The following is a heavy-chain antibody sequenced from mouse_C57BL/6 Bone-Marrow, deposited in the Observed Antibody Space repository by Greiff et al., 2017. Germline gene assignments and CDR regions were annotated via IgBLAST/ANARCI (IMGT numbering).Heavy chain of an antibody. CDR2: INPSTGGT. CDR1: GYSFTGYY. Sequence: EVKLMESGPELVKPGASVKISCKASGYSFTGYYMNWVKQSPEKSLEWIGEINPSTGGTTYNQKFKAKATLTVDKSSSTAYMQLKSLTSEDSAVYYCARWYYGSPWYFDVWGTGTTVTVSS. J-gene: IGHJ1*03. CDR3: ARWYYGSPWYFDV. V-gene: IGHV1-42*01. D-gene: IGHD1-1*01.